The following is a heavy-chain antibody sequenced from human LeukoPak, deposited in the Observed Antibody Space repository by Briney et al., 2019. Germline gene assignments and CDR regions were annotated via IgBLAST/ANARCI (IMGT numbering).Heavy chain of an antibody. CDR2: ISSSETT. V-gene: IGHV4-59*02. CDR3: ARGYCIDERCPVFPS. Sequence: SETQSLTCSVSGASVTSYYWNWVRQTPGRGLEWIGYISSSETTDYGPSFKSRVTMSLDTSKNQFSLKLSSVTAADTGVYYCARGYCIDERCPVFPSWGQGTLVTVSS. D-gene: IGHD2-15*01. CDR1: GASVTSYY. J-gene: IGHJ5*02.